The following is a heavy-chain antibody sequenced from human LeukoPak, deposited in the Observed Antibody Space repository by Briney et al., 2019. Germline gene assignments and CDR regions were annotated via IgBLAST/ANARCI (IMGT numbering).Heavy chain of an antibody. CDR2: ISSSSSYI. J-gene: IGHJ4*02. D-gene: IGHD3-3*01. V-gene: IGHV3-21*01. Sequence: KPGGSLRLSCAASGFTFSSYSMNWVRQAPGKGLEWVSSISSSSSYIYYADSVKDRFTISRDNAKNSLYLQMNSLRAEDTAVYYCARSSIFGVVTPYYFDYWGQGTLVTVPS. CDR1: GFTFSSYS. CDR3: ARSSIFGVVTPYYFDY.